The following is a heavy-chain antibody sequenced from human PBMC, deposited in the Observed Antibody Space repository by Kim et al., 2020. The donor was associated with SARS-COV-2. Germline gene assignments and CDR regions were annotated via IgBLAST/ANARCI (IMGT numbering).Heavy chain of an antibody. Sequence: GGSLRLSCAASGFTFDDYAMHWVRQAPGKGLEWVSGISWNSGSIGYADSVKGRFTISRDNAKNSLYLQMNSLRAEDTALYYCAKEIAVAGTFYYYGMDV. CDR3: AKEIAVAGTFYYYGMDV. CDR1: GFTFDDYA. CDR2: ISWNSGSI. D-gene: IGHD6-19*01. V-gene: IGHV3-9*01. J-gene: IGHJ6*01.